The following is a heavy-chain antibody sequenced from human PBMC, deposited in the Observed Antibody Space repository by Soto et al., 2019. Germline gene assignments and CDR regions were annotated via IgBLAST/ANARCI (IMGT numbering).Heavy chain of an antibody. Sequence: QVQLVESGGGVVQPGTSLRLSCVGSGFTFSSYVIHWVRQAPGKGLEWVALTSYDGSGKYYGDSVRGRFTISRDNSRNTVDLQMDSLRREDTALYYCARWGTTGGLDVWGQGPRVCVSS. CDR3: ARWGTTGGLDV. CDR2: TSYDGSGK. J-gene: IGHJ1*01. V-gene: IGHV3-30*19. D-gene: IGHD3-16*01. CDR1: GFTFSSYV.